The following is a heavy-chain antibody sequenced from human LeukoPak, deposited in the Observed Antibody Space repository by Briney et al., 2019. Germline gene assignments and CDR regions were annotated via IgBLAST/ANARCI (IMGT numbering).Heavy chain of an antibody. Sequence: PGGSLRLSCAASGFTFSSYAMSWARQAPGKGLEWVSAISGSGGSTYYADSVKGRFTISRDNSKNTLYLQMNSLRAEDTAVYYCAKDMYSSGWSYDAFDIWGQGTMVTVSS. V-gene: IGHV3-23*01. CDR1: GFTFSSYA. D-gene: IGHD6-19*01. J-gene: IGHJ3*02. CDR2: ISGSGGST. CDR3: AKDMYSSGWSYDAFDI.